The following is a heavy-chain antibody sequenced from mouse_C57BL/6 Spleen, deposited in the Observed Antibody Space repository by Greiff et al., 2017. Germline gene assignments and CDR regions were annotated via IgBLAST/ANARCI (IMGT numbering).Heavy chain of an antibody. J-gene: IGHJ4*01. CDR3: ARGLGPYAMDY. CDR2: ISYSGST. CDR1: GYSITSGYD. Sequence: EVKLQESGPGMVKPSQSLSLTCTVTGYSITSGYDWHWIRHFPGNKLEWMGYISYSGSTNYNPSLKSRISITHDTSKNHFFLKLNSVTTEDTATYYCARGLGPYAMDYWGQGTSVTVSS. V-gene: IGHV3-1*01. D-gene: IGHD4-1*01.